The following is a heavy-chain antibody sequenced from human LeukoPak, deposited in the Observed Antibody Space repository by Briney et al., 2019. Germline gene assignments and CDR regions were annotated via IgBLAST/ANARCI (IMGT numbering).Heavy chain of an antibody. CDR2: IYYSGST. V-gene: IGHV4-59*01. J-gene: IGHJ4*02. Sequence: SETLSLTCTVSGGSISSYYWSWIRQPPGKGQEWIGYIYYSGSTNYNPSLKSRVTISVDTSKNQFSLKLSSVTAADTAVYYCAREAVRDGYNLYYFDYWGQGTLVTVSS. CDR3: AREAVRDGYNLYYFDY. CDR1: GGSISSYY. D-gene: IGHD5-24*01.